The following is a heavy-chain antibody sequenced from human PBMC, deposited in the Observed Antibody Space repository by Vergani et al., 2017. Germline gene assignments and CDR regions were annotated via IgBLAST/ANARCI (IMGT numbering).Heavy chain of an antibody. CDR3: ARASVETTMRRREYYYYMDV. CDR1: GGSISSGGYY. V-gene: IGHV4-31*03. Sequence: QVQLQESGPGLVKPSQTLSLTCTVSGGSISSGGYYWSWIRQHPGKGLEWIGYIYYSGNTYFNPSLKNRVSMSADTSKNQVSLKVSSVTAADTAVYYCARASVETTMRRREYYYYMDVRGEGTTVTVSS. J-gene: IGHJ6*03. CDR2: IYYSGNT. D-gene: IGHD5-18*01.